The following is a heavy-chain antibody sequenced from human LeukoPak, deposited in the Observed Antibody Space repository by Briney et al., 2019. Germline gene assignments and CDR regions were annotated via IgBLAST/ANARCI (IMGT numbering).Heavy chain of an antibody. D-gene: IGHD3-3*01. J-gene: IGHJ2*01. CDR1: GYTFTDYS. V-gene: IGHV1-2*02. Sequence: GASVKVSSKASGYTFTDYSMHWVRQAPGQGLEWMGWINPNSGGTNYTQKFQGRVTMTRDTSISTAYMELISLRSDDTAVYYCASGMEGWYFDLWGRGTLVTVSS. CDR3: ASGMEGWYFDL. CDR2: INPNSGGT.